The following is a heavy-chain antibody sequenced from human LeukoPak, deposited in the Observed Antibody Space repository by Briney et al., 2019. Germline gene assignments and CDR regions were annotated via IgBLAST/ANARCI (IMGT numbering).Heavy chain of an antibody. CDR1: GVSFSDSY. CDR3: VRGIRSWGRKVLDH. D-gene: IGHD3-16*01. V-gene: IGHV4-34*01. J-gene: IGHJ4*02. CDR2: ITHSGSS. Sequence: SETLSLTCAVTGVSFSDSYWSWIRQPPGKGLEWIGEITHSGSSKYNASLKTRVTISVDTSTNQFSLRMNSVTDADTAVYYCVRGIRSWGRKVLDHWGLGTLVTVSS.